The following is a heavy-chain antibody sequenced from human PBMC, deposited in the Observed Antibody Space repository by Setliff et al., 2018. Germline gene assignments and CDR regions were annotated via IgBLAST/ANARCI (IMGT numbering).Heavy chain of an antibody. J-gene: IGHJ6*02. V-gene: IGHV1-2*04. CDR1: GYTFTGYY. CDR3: ARGPRITIFGGVSLSLYGMDV. Sequence: ASVKVSCKASGYTFTGYYMHWVRQAPGQGLEWMGWINPNSGGTNYAQKFQDWVTMTRDTSISTAYMELGRLRSDDTAVYYCARGPRITIFGGVSLSLYGMDVWGQGTTVTVSS. CDR2: INPNSGGT. D-gene: IGHD3-3*01.